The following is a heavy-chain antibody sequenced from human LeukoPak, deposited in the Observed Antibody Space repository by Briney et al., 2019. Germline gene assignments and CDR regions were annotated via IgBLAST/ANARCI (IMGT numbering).Heavy chain of an antibody. V-gene: IGHV3-33*08. J-gene: IGHJ3*02. CDR3: ASPGGYYFEAFDI. D-gene: IGHD2/OR15-2a*01. CDR2: IWYDGSNK. Sequence: GGSLRLSCAASGFTFSNFNMNWVRQAPGKGLEWVAVIWYDGSNKYYADSVKGRFTISRDNSKNTLYLQMNSLRAEDTAVYYCASPGGYYFEAFDIWGQGTKVTVSS. CDR1: GFTFSNFN.